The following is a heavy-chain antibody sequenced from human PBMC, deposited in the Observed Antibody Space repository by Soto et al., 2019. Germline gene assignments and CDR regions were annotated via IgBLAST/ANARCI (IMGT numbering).Heavy chain of an antibody. V-gene: IGHV3-23*01. CDR3: AKDPPLARWLYWFDP. D-gene: IGHD2-2*02. J-gene: IGHJ5*02. Sequence: EVQLLESGGGLVQPGGSLRLSCAASGFTFSSYAMSWVRQAPGKGLEWVSAISGSGGSTYYADSVKGRFTISRDSAKNSLYLQMNSLRAEDTAVYYCAKDPPLARWLYWFDPWGQGTLVTVSS. CDR1: GFTFSSYA. CDR2: ISGSGGST.